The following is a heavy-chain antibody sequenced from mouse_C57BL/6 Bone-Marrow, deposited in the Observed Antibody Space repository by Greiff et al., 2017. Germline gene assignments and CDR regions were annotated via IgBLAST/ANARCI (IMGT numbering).Heavy chain of an antibody. CDR1: GYAFSSSW. V-gene: IGHV1-82*01. Sequence: VQGVESGPELVKPGASVKISCKASGYAFSSSWMNWVKQRPGKGLEWSGRIYPGDGDTNYNGKFKGKATLTADKSSSTAYMQLSSLTSEDSAVYFCARGGYDAWFAYWGQGTLVTVSA. CDR3: ARGGYDAWFAY. J-gene: IGHJ3*01. D-gene: IGHD2-2*01. CDR2: IYPGDGDT.